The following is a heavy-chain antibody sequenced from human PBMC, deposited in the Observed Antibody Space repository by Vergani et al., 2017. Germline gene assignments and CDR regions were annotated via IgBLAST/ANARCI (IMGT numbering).Heavy chain of an antibody. CDR1: GASISSYD. CDR2: IFYSGST. J-gene: IGHJ2*01. CDR3: ARGPRMYDFWSGKGGWYSDL. D-gene: IGHD3-3*01. Sequence: QVQLQESGPGLVKPSETLSLTCTVSGASISSYDWSWIRQPPGKGLEWIGYIFYSGSTNYNPTLKSRVTISGDTSRNQFSLKRSSVTAADTAVYYCARGPRMYDFWSGKGGWYSDLWGRGTLVTLS. V-gene: IGHV4-59*01.